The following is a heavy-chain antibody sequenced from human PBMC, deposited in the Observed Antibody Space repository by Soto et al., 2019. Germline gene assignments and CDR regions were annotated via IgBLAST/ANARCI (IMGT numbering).Heavy chain of an antibody. CDR1: GGTFSSYA. J-gene: IGHJ5*02. D-gene: IGHD3-22*01. Sequence: QVQLVQSGAEVKKPGSSVKVSCKASGGTFSSYAISWVRQAPGQGLEWMGGIIPIFGTANYAQKFQGRVTITADASTSTAYMELSSLRSEDTAVYYCASEHTEIVVVITKWCDPWGQGTLVTVSS. V-gene: IGHV1-69*01. CDR2: IIPIFGTA. CDR3: ASEHTEIVVVITKWCDP.